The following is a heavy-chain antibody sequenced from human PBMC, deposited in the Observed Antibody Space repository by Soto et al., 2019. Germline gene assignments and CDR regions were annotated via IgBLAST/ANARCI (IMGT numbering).Heavy chain of an antibody. CDR3: ARGYGGYSSAFDI. CDR1: GLTFSSYG. Sequence: QVQLVESGGGVVQPGRSLRLSCAASGLTFSSYGMHWVRQAPGKGLEWVAVIWYDGSNKYYADSVRGRFTISRDNSKNTLYLQMNGLRAEDTAVYYCARGYGGYSSAFDIWGQGTMVTVSS. D-gene: IGHD3-22*01. V-gene: IGHV3-33*01. J-gene: IGHJ3*02. CDR2: IWYDGSNK.